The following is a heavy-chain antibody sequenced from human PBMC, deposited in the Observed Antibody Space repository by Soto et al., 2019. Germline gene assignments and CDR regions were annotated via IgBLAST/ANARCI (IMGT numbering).Heavy chain of an antibody. CDR2: VHHSGTT. D-gene: IGHD2-8*01. CDR3: ARCFSYRMVY. V-gene: IGHV4-4*02. CDR1: GGSINTDYW. Sequence: QVQLQESGPGLVKPSGTLSLTCGVSGGSINTDYWWSWVRQAPGKALGWSGEVHHSGTTNYIQSLTSRTATPAAKSGHQVSLDLTSVPAADPAVYFCARCFSYRMVYWGQGILVTLPS. J-gene: IGHJ4*02.